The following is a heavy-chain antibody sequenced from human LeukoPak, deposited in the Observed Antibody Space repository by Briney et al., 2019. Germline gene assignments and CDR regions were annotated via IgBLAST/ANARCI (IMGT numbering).Heavy chain of an antibody. CDR2: IIPILGIA. J-gene: IGHJ4*02. CDR3: ARDPGMRHSSSWQDY. Sequence: SVKVSCKASGGTFSSYAISWVRQAPGQGLEWMGRIIPILGIANYAQKFQGRVTITAHTSTSTAYMELRSLRSDDTAVYYCARDPGMRHSSSWQDYWGQGTLVTVSS. CDR1: GGTFSSYA. V-gene: IGHV1-69*04. D-gene: IGHD6-13*01.